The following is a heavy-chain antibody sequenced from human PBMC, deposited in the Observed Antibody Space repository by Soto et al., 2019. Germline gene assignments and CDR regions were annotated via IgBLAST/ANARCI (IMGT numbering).Heavy chain of an antibody. Sequence: ASVKVSCKTSGYTFSSYGFSWVRQAPGQGLEWIGWISGYNGNTNYAQKLQGRVTMTTDTSTSTAYMELRSLRSDDTAVYYCASPRRYYGSGSYYRDYYYYYGMDVWGQGTTVTVSS. D-gene: IGHD3-10*01. J-gene: IGHJ6*02. V-gene: IGHV1-18*01. CDR1: GYTFSSYG. CDR3: ASPRRYYGSGSYYRDYYYYYGMDV. CDR2: ISGYNGNT.